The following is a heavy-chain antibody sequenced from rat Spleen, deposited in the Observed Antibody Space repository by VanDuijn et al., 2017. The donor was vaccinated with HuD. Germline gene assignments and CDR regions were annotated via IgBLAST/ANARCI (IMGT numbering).Heavy chain of an antibody. CDR3: TREGNSGYDY. Sequence: EVQLVETGGGLVQPGRSLKLSCVASGFTFNSYWMSWTRPAPGKGLECVASISNRGGSTYYPDSVKGRFTISRDNAQNTLYLQMNSLRSEDTATYYCTREGNSGYDYWGQGVMVTVSS. J-gene: IGHJ2*01. CDR2: ISNRGGST. CDR1: GFTFNSYW. V-gene: IGHV5-31*01. D-gene: IGHD4-3*01.